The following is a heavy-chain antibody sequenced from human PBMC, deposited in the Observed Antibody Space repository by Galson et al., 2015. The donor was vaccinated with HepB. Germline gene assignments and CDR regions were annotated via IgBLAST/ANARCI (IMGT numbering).Heavy chain of an antibody. J-gene: IGHJ4*02. Sequence: QSGAEVKKPGESLKISCKGSGYSFTSYWIGWVRQMPGKGLEWMGIIYPGDSDTRYGPSFQGQVTISADKSISTAYLQWSSLKASDTAMYYCARHSGSYHHNLPPFDYWGQGTLVTVSS. V-gene: IGHV5-51*01. CDR3: ARHSGSYHHNLPPFDY. CDR2: IYPGDSDT. D-gene: IGHD1-26*01. CDR1: GYSFTSYW.